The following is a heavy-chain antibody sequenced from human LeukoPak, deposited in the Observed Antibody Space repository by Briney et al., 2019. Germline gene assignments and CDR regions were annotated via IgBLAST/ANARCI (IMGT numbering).Heavy chain of an antibody. Sequence: ASVKVSCKASGYTFTGYYMHWVRQAPGQGLEWMGWINPNSGGTNYAQKFQGRVTMTRDTSISTAYMELSRLRSDDTAVYYRARGSNLGYSSAAGTNWFDPWGQGTLVTVSS. D-gene: IGHD6-13*01. CDR1: GYTFTGYY. V-gene: IGHV1-2*02. CDR3: ARGSNLGYSSAAGTNWFDP. J-gene: IGHJ5*02. CDR2: INPNSGGT.